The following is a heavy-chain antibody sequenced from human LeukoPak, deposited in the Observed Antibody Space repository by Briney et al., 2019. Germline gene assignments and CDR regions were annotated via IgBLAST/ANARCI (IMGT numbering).Heavy chain of an antibody. Sequence: GGSLRLSCAASEFTFNRHWMNWVRQAPGKGLEWVANIKQDGSEDYYLDSVKGRFIISRDNAKNSVYLQMNSLRAEDTAVYYCAREDYYDSSGYIDYWGQGTLVTVSS. CDR3: AREDYYDSSGYIDY. D-gene: IGHD3-22*01. CDR1: EFTFNRHW. J-gene: IGHJ4*02. CDR2: IKQDGSED. V-gene: IGHV3-7*01.